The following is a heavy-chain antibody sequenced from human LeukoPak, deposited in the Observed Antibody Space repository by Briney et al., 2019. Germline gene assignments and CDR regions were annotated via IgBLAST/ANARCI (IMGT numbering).Heavy chain of an antibody. V-gene: IGHV3-48*04. Sequence: GGSLRLSCAASGFSFSTYSMNWVRQAPGKGLEWVSYIVGSSSTIYYADSVKGRFTISRDNAKNSLYLQMDSLRAEDTAVYYCAKDRDGYNYWGQGTLVTVSS. J-gene: IGHJ4*02. D-gene: IGHD5-24*01. CDR2: IVGSSSTI. CDR3: AKDRDGYNY. CDR1: GFSFSTYS.